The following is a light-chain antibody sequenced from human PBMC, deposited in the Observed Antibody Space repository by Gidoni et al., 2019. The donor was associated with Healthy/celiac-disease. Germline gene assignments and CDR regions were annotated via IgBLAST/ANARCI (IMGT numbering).Light chain of an antibody. CDR1: SSDVGSYNL. CDR2: EVS. Sequence: QSALTQPASVSGSPGQSITISCPGTSSDVGSYNLVSWYQQHPGKAPKLMIYEVSKRPSGGSNRFSGSKSGNTASLTISGLQAEDEADYYCCSYAGSSTEVFGTGTKVTVL. CDR3: CSYAGSSTEV. V-gene: IGLV2-23*02. J-gene: IGLJ1*01.